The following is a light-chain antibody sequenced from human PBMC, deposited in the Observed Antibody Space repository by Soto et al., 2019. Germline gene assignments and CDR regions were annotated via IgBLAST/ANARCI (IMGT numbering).Light chain of an antibody. Sequence: QSVLTQPRSVSGSPGRSVTISCTGVSSDVGGSNHVSWYQHHPGKAPKLMIYDVNKRPSGVPDRFSGSKSGNTASLTISGLQAEDEADYHCCSSADTYTFVVGTGTKGIVL. V-gene: IGLV2-11*01. CDR3: CSSADTYTFV. CDR1: SSDVGGSNH. J-gene: IGLJ1*01. CDR2: DVN.